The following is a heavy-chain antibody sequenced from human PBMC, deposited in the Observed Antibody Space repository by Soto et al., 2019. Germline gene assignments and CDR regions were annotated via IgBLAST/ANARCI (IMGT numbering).Heavy chain of an antibody. D-gene: IGHD3-22*01. Sequence: PGESLKISCKGSGYSFTSYWISWVRQMPGKGLEWMGRIDPSDSYTNYSPSFQGHVTISADKSISTAYLQWSSLKASDTAMYYCARGYYDSSGYQLRGSNWFDPWGQGTLVTVSS. CDR1: GYSFTSYW. J-gene: IGHJ5*02. CDR2: IDPSDSYT. CDR3: ARGYYDSSGYQLRGSNWFDP. V-gene: IGHV5-10-1*01.